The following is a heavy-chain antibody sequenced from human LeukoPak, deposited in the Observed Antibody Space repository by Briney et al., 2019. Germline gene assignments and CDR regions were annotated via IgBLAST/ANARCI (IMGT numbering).Heavy chain of an antibody. D-gene: IGHD3-22*01. Sequence: SETLSLTCTVSSGSISSSSYYWGWIRQPLGKGLEWIGSIYYSGSTYYNPSLNSRVTISVDTSENQFSLRLSSVTAADTAVYHCASSYYYDSSGYLFQHWGQGTLVTVSS. CDR3: ASSYYYDSSGYLFQH. CDR1: SGSISSSSYY. CDR2: IYYSGST. V-gene: IGHV4-39*01. J-gene: IGHJ1*01.